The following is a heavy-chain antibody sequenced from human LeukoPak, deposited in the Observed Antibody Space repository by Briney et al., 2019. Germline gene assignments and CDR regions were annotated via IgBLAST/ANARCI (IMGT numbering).Heavy chain of an antibody. J-gene: IGHJ4*02. CDR2: MNPNSGNT. Sequence: GASVKVSCKASGYTFTSYDINWVRQATGQGLEWMGWMNPNSGNTGYAQKFQGRVTMTRNTAISTAYMDLSSLNSEDTAVYYCARVGLDGSGSYPDYWGQGTLVTVSS. D-gene: IGHD3-10*01. V-gene: IGHV1-8*01. CDR1: GYTFTSYD. CDR3: ARVGLDGSGSYPDY.